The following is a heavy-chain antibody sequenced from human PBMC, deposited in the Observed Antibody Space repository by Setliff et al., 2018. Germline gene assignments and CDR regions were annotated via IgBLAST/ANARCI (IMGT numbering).Heavy chain of an antibody. D-gene: IGHD3-3*01. V-gene: IGHV4-61*09. CDR1: GDSISSRRNY. CDR3: ARMSGFQYIDR. J-gene: IGHJ6*03. CDR2: IYTSWST. Sequence: SETLSLTCTVSGDSISSRRNYWGWFRQPAGKELEWIGQIYTSWSTNYNPSLKSRVTISLDTSKNLFSLSLSSVTAEDTAVYYCARMSGFQYIDRWDKGTTVTVSS.